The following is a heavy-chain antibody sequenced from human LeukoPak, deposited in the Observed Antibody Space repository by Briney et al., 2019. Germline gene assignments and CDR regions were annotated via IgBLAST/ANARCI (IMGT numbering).Heavy chain of an antibody. Sequence: PSETLSLTCIVSGGSFSSSYWSWIRQPPGKGLEWIAYIYSNGNTNSNPSLKSRVTIAVDTSQSQFSLKLSSVTAADTAVYYCARQEYYYGMDVWGQGTTVTVSS. J-gene: IGHJ6*02. V-gene: IGHV4-59*01. CDR2: IYSNGNT. CDR1: GGSFSSSY. CDR3: ARQEYYYGMDV.